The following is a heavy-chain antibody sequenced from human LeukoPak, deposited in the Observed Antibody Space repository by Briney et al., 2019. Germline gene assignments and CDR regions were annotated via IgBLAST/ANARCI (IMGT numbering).Heavy chain of an antibody. J-gene: IGHJ5*02. CDR3: ARIIDTWFGDNWFDP. V-gene: IGHV4-59*01. CDR1: GGSISSYY. Sequence: SDTLSLTCTVSGGSISSYYWSWIRQPPGKGLEWIGYIYYSGSTNYNPSLKSRVTISVDTSKNQFPLKLSSVTAADTAVYYCARIIDTWFGDNWFDPWGQGTLVTVSS. D-gene: IGHD3-10*01. CDR2: IYYSGST.